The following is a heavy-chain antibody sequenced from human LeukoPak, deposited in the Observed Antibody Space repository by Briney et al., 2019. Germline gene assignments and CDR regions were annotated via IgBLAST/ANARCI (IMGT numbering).Heavy chain of an antibody. CDR1: GGSISSGGYY. Sequence: SETLSPTCTVSGGSISSGGYYWSWIRQHPGKGLEWIGYIYYSGSTYYNPSLKSRVTISVDTSKNQFSLKLSSVTAADTAVYYCARALSCSGGSCRGYYFDYWGQGTLVTVSS. V-gene: IGHV4-31*03. CDR2: IYYSGST. J-gene: IGHJ4*02. CDR3: ARALSCSGGSCRGYYFDY. D-gene: IGHD2-15*01.